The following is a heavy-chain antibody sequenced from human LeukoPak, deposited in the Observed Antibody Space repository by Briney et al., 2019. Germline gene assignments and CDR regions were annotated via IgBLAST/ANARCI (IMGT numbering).Heavy chain of an antibody. CDR2: ISYDGSNK. J-gene: IGHJ6*04. D-gene: IGHD2-15*01. Sequence: GGSLRLSCAASGFTFSSYAMHWVRQAPGKGLEWVAVISYDGSNKYYADSVKGRFTISRDNSKNTLYLQMNSLRAEDTAVCYCARDGGRFRVAVNYYYYGMDVWGKGTTVTVSS. V-gene: IGHV3-30*04. CDR3: ARDGGRFRVAVNYYYYGMDV. CDR1: GFTFSSYA.